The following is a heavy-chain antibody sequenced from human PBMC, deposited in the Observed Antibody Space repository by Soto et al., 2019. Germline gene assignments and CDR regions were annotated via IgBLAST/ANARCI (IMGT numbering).Heavy chain of an antibody. J-gene: IGHJ4*02. CDR2: MNPNDGNT. CDR1: GYTFSNYE. Sequence: QVQLVQSGADVKKPGASVKVYCKASGYTFSNYEITWVRQASGQGLEWMGRMNPNDGNTGYAQNFQGRVSMTRNTTITTAYMAVSSLRSEDTAVYYCARGPRESGEWLLFDYWGQGALVTVSS. CDR3: ARGPRESGEWLLFDY. D-gene: IGHD3-3*01. V-gene: IGHV1-8*01.